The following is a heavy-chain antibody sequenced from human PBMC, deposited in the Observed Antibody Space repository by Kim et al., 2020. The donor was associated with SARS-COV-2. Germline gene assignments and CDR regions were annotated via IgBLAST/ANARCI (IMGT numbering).Heavy chain of an antibody. V-gene: IGHV1-46*01. Sequence: ASVKVSCKASGYTFTSYYIHWVRQAPGQGLEWMGIINSSGGSTFYAQKFQGRVTMTRDTSTSTVYVELSSLRSEDTAVYYCARIGVTGTVKYYFDYWGQGTLVTVSS. J-gene: IGHJ4*02. D-gene: IGHD6-19*01. CDR2: INSSGGST. CDR1: GYTFTSYY. CDR3: ARIGVTGTVKYYFDY.